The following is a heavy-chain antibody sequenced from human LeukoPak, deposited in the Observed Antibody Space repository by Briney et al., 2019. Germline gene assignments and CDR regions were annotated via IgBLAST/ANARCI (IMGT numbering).Heavy chain of an antibody. CDR2: IYDNGIT. J-gene: IGHJ3*02. CDR3: VRARDMAFDI. Sequence: NPSETLSLTCTVSGGSIRGNAWSWIRHPPGEALVWMGNIYDNGITIHNPSLKSRVTISLDTSNQFSLRLRSVTAADTAVYCCVRARDMAFDIWGQGTMVTVSS. V-gene: IGHV4-59*01. CDR1: GGSIRGNA. D-gene: IGHD2-21*02.